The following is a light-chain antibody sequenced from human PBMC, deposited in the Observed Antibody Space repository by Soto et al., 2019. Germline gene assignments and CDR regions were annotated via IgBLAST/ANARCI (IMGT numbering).Light chain of an antibody. CDR3: QHYKGYPYT. CDR2: DAS. V-gene: IGKV1-5*01. J-gene: IGKJ2*01. CDR1: QTIDNL. Sequence: DIQMTQSPSPLSASIEDRVTITCRASQTIDNLLAWYQQKPGKAPQLLVYDASRVQSGVPSRFSASGSGTQFTLTISSLQADDSATYFCQHYKGYPYTFGPGTKLEIK.